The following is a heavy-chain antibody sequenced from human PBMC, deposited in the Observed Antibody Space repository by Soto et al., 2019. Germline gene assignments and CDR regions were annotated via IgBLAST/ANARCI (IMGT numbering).Heavy chain of an antibody. CDR2: ISGSGGST. V-gene: IGHV3-23*01. J-gene: IGHJ4*02. CDR3: AKGPVIIAAAGIFDY. CDR1: GFTFSSYA. Sequence: EVQLLESGGGLVQPGGSLRLSCAASGFTFSSYAMSWVRQAPGKGLEWVSAISGSGGSTYYADSVKGRFTISRDNSRNTQYLQMNSLRAEDTAVYYCAKGPVIIAAAGIFDYWGQGTLVTVSS. D-gene: IGHD6-13*01.